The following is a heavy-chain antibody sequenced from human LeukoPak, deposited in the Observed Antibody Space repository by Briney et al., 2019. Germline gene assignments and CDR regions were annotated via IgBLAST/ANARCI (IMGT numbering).Heavy chain of an antibody. CDR3: AKGSYYDSSGSFYFDY. J-gene: IGHJ4*02. V-gene: IGHV3-23*01. CDR1: GFSFSDAW. Sequence: AGGSLRLSCAASGFSFSDAWMNWVRQAPGKGLEWVSGISGSGDNTYYADSVKGRFTISRDNSKNTLYVQVNSLGTEDTAAYYCAKGSYYDSSGSFYFDYWGQGTLVTVSS. CDR2: ISGSGDNT. D-gene: IGHD3-22*01.